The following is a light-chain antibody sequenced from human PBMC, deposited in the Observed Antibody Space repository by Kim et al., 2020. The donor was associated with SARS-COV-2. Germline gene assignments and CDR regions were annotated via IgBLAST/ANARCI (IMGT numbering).Light chain of an antibody. V-gene: IGLV3-1*01. J-gene: IGLJ2*01. CDR2: QDS. CDR3: QAWDSSPVV. Sequence: VSPRQTASIPCSGDKLGDKYACWYQQKPGQSPVLVIYQDSKRPSGIPERFSGSNSGNTATLTISGTQAMDEADYYCQAWDSSPVVFGGATQLTVL. CDR1: KLGDKY.